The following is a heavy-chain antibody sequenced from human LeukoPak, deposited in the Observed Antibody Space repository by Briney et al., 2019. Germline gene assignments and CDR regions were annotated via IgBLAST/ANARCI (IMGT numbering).Heavy chain of an antibody. CDR2: ISSSGSTI. Sequence: GGSLRLSCAASGFTFSSYEMNWVRQAPGKGLEWVSYISSSGSTIYYADSVKGRFTISRDNAKNSLYLQMNSLRAEDTAVYYCASSSGWSFNFDYWGQGTLVTVSS. CDR3: ASSSGWSFNFDY. V-gene: IGHV3-48*03. CDR1: GFTFSSYE. D-gene: IGHD6-19*01. J-gene: IGHJ4*02.